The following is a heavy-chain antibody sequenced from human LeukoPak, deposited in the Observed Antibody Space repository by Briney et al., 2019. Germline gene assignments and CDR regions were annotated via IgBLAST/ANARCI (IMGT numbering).Heavy chain of an antibody. V-gene: IGHV5-10-1*01. CDR1: GYSFTNYW. CDR2: IDPSDSYT. CDR3: ARHQQWLVPDY. J-gene: IGHJ4*01. Sequence: GVSLKISCKGSGYSFTNYWISWVRQMPGKGLEWMGRIDPSDSYTNYSPSFQGHVTTSTDKSIRTAYLQWGSLKASDTAKYYCARHQQWLVPDYWGQGTLVTVSS. D-gene: IGHD6-19*01.